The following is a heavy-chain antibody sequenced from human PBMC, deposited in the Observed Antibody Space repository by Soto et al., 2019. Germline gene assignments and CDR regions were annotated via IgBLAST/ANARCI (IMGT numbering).Heavy chain of an antibody. V-gene: IGHV3-23*01. D-gene: IGHD3-10*01. Sequence: GGSLRLSCAASGFTFGTYAMGWVRQAPGKGLEWVSSISGSGGGTYYANSWKGRFTISRDNPKNTLYLQMNSLRAEDTAVYYCAKDEGRITMVRGVLGYFDYWGQGALVTVSS. CDR2: ISGSGGGT. CDR1: GFTFGTYA. CDR3: AKDEGRITMVRGVLGYFDY. J-gene: IGHJ4*02.